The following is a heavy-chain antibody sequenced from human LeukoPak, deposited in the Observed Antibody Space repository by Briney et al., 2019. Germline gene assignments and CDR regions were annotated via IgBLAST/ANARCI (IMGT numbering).Heavy chain of an antibody. D-gene: IGHD6-19*01. CDR1: GGTFSSYT. Sequence: SVKVSCKASGGTFSSYTISWVRQAPGQGLEWMGRIIPILGIANYAQKFQGRVTMTRNTSISTAYMELSSLRSEDTAVYYCARGESVAEFDYWGQRTLVTVSS. V-gene: IGHV1-69*02. CDR2: IIPILGIA. CDR3: ARGESVAEFDY. J-gene: IGHJ4*02.